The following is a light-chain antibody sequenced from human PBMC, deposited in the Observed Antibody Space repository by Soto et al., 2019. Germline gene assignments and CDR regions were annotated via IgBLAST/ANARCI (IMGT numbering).Light chain of an antibody. CDR2: SIS. V-gene: IGKV3-20*01. J-gene: IGKJ3*01. Sequence: EIVLTQSPGILSLSPGEQANLSCRDSQSLTNNNLAWFQQKPGQAPRLLIYSISTRATGIPDRFSGSGSRTDFTLTISRLEPEDFAVYYCQHASYPPFTFGPGTKVDVK. CDR1: QSLTNNN. CDR3: QHASYPPFT.